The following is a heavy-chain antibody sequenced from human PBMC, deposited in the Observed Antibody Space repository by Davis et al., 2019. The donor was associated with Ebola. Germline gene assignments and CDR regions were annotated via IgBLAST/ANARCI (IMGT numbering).Heavy chain of an antibody. CDR1: GFISSNYW. CDR3: AKGGGTSSSDFRRT. J-gene: IGHJ5*02. V-gene: IGHV3-23*01. D-gene: IGHD6-6*01. CDR2: IGGDGSGI. Sequence: GESLKISCAASGFISSNYWMSWFRQAPGKGLEWVSVIGGDGSGIQYADSVKGRFTISRDNSKNTLYMQMNSLRAEDTAVYYCAKGGGTSSSDFRRTWGQGTLVTVSS.